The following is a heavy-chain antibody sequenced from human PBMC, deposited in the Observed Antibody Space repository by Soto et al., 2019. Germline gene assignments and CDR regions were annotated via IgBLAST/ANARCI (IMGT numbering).Heavy chain of an antibody. V-gene: IGHV6-1*01. CDR3: ARGFGDWYMDY. D-gene: IGHD6-19*01. CDR2: TYYTSEWYI. CDR1: GDSVSSNRVA. Sequence: SQTLSLSCGISGDSVSSNRVAWKWIRQSPARGLEWLGRTYYTSEWYIDYAVYVKSRITINPDASKNQLSLQLNSVTPEDPAVYYCARGFGDWYMDYWGQETLLALTS. J-gene: IGHJ4*02.